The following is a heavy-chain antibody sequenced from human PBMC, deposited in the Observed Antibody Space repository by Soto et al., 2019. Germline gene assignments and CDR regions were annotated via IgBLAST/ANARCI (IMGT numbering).Heavy chain of an antibody. Sequence: QITLEESGPALVKPTQTLTLTCTFSGFSFTTSGVGVGWVRQPPGKALEWRALIYWDYDKRYSPSLRNMVTIPKESSNNQVVLTMTNVAPDDTVGYCFALRRMGGGLDTWGQGTMVTVSS. CDR2: IYWDYDK. J-gene: IGHJ3*01. V-gene: IGHV2-5*02. D-gene: IGHD1-26*01. CDR1: GFSFTTSGVG. CDR3: ALRRMGGGLDT.